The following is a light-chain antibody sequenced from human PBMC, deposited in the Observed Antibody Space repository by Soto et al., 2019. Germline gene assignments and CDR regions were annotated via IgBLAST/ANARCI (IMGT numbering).Light chain of an antibody. CDR1: RSNIGSNN. CDR2: NNH. Sequence: QSVLTQPPSASGIPGQRVTISCSGSRSNIGSNNVNWYQQLPGTAPRLLTFNNHLRPSRVPDRFSGSKSGTSASLAISGLQSEDEGDYYCAAWDDSLDGYVFGTGTKLTVL. V-gene: IGLV1-44*01. J-gene: IGLJ1*01. CDR3: AAWDDSLDGYV.